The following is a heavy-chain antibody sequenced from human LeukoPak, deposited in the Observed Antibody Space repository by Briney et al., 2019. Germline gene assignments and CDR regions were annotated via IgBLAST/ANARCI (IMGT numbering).Heavy chain of an antibody. V-gene: IGHV1-46*01. J-gene: IGHJ4*02. CDR3: ARSPGVVVTLYYFDY. Sequence: ASVKVSCKASGYTFTIYYMHWVRQAPGQGLEWMGIINPGGGSTTYAQKFQGRVTITADESTSTAYMELSSLRSEDTAVYYCARSPGVVVTLYYFDYWGQGTLVTVSS. CDR1: GYTFTIYY. D-gene: IGHD3-22*01. CDR2: INPGGGST.